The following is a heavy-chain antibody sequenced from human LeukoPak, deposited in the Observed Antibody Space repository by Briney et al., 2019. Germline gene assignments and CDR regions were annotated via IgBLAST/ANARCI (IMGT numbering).Heavy chain of an antibody. CDR2: IYPGDSDT. D-gene: IGHD1-26*01. J-gene: IGHJ4*02. Sequence: ESLKISCKGSGYSFTSYWIGWVRQMPGKGLEWMGIIYPGDSDTRYSPSFQGPVTISADKSLSTAYLQWSSPKASDTAMYYCARGSGSYHTAYMNWGQGSPVTVSS. CDR1: GYSFTSYW. CDR3: ARGSGSYHTAYMN. V-gene: IGHV5-51*01.